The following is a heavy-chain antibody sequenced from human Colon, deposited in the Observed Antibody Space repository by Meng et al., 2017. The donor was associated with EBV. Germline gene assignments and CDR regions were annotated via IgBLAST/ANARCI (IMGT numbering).Heavy chain of an antibody. CDR2: IYHSGTT. J-gene: IGHJ4*02. Sequence: QVPLQESDPGLGKPSGNLSLTCAVSGDSISNNWWSWVRQPPGKGLEWIGEIYHSGTTNYNPSLRSRVTISVDKSKNQFSLQLTSVTAADTAVYYCARNGDYNPGLYWGQGTLVTVSS. CDR1: GDSISNNW. V-gene: IGHV4-4*02. D-gene: IGHD4-17*01. CDR3: ARNGDYNPGLY.